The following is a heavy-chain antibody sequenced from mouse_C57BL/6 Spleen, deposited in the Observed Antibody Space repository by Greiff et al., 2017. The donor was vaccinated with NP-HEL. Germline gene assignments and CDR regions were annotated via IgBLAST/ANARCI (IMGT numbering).Heavy chain of an antibody. Sequence: QVQLKQPGAELVRPGSSVKLSCKASGYTFTSYWMHWVKQRPIQGLEWIGNIDPSDSETHYNQKFKDKATLTVDKSSSTAYMQLSSLTSEDSAVYYCASDGYDGGYFDVWGTGTTVTVSS. V-gene: IGHV1-52*01. D-gene: IGHD2-2*01. CDR1: GYTFTSYW. J-gene: IGHJ1*03. CDR3: ASDGYDGGYFDV. CDR2: IDPSDSET.